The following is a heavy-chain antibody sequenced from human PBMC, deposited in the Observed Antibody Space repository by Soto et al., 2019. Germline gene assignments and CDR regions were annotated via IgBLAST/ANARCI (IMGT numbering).Heavy chain of an antibody. D-gene: IGHD4-17*01. CDR1: GFTFSSYA. CDR3: AKTFDYGDYPYYFDY. J-gene: IGHJ4*02. V-gene: IGHV3-23*01. Sequence: GGSLRLSCAASGFTFSSYAMSWVRQAPGKGLEWVSAISGSGGSTYYADSVKGRFTISRDNSKNTLYLQMNSLRVEDTAVYYCAKTFDYGDYPYYFDYWGQGTLVTVSS. CDR2: ISGSGGST.